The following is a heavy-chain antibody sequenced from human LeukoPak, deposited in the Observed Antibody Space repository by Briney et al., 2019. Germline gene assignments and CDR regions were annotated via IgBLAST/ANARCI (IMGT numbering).Heavy chain of an antibody. Sequence: SCKSSGGTFSSYTLNWVRQAPGQGLEWVAVISYDGSNEYYADSVKGRFTISRDNSKNTLYLQMNSLRAEDTAVYYCARDRSDYSIKYYYYYGMDVWGQGTTVTVSS. CDR2: ISYDGSNE. V-gene: IGHV3-30*16. CDR3: ARDRSDYSIKYYYYYGMDV. CDR1: GGTFSSYT. J-gene: IGHJ6*02. D-gene: IGHD3-16*01.